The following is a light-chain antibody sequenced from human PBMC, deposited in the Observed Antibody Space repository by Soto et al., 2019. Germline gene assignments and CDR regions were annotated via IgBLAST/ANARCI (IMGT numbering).Light chain of an antibody. CDR1: QSVSSNF. V-gene: IGKV3-20*01. CDR2: GAS. Sequence: EIVLTQSPGTLSLSPGERATLSCRASQSVSSNFLGWYQQKPGQAPRLLIYGASRRATGIPDRFSGSGSGTDFTLTISRLEPEDFAVYYCQHYDRSPYPFGQGTKLEIK. J-gene: IGKJ2*01. CDR3: QHYDRSPYP.